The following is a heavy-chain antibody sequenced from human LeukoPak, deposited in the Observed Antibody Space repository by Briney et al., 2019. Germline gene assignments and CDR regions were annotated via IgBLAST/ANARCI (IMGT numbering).Heavy chain of an antibody. Sequence: SETLSLTCTVSGGSISSYYWSWIRQPPGKGLEWIGNIYYSGSTNYSPSLKSRVTISVDTSKNQLSLKMSSATAADTAVYYCARVIYDSSGYHPTIDYWGQGTLGTVSS. CDR3: ARVIYDSSGYHPTIDY. V-gene: IGHV4-59*01. CDR2: IYYSGST. J-gene: IGHJ4*02. CDR1: GGSISSYY. D-gene: IGHD3-22*01.